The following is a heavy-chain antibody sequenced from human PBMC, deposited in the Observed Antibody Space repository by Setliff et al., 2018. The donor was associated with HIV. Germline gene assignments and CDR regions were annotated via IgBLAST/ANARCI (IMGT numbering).Heavy chain of an antibody. Sequence: SETLPLTCTVSGGSISSTSYYWSWIRQPAGKGLEWVGRIYSSGSTNYNPSLKSRVSISIDTSKNQFSLKVNSVTAADTAFYYCARAISPQYYGSSGYFLAWGQGTLVTVSS. CDR3: ARAISPQYYGSSGYFLA. V-gene: IGHV4-61*02. CDR1: GGSISSTSYY. CDR2: IYSSGST. J-gene: IGHJ5*02. D-gene: IGHD3-22*01.